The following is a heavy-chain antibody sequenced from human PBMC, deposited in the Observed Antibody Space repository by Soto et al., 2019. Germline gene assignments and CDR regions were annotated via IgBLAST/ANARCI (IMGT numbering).Heavy chain of an antibody. CDR3: GGANGYKDY. V-gene: IGHV3-53*01. CDR2: IYSGGST. CDR1: GFTVSSDY. Sequence: EVQLVESGGGLIQPGGCLRLSCAASGFTVSSDYMSWVRQAPGKGLERDSAIYSGGSTYYADSVKARFTISRDNSKNTLYLQMNRLRDEYTAVYYCGGANGYKDYWGQGTLVTVSS. J-gene: IGHJ4*02. D-gene: IGHD6-25*01.